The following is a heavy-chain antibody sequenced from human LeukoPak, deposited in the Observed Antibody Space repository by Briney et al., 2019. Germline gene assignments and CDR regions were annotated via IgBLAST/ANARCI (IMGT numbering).Heavy chain of an antibody. D-gene: IGHD1-26*01. CDR2: ISYDGSNK. J-gene: IGHJ4*02. CDR3: AKLVAVGATYFDY. V-gene: IGHV3-30*18. Sequence: GGSLRLSCAASGFTFSSYGMHWVRQAPGKGLEWVAVISYDGSNKYYADSVKGRFTISRDNSKNTLYLQMNSLRAEDTAIYYCAKLVAVGATYFDYWGQGTLVTVSS. CDR1: GFTFSSYG.